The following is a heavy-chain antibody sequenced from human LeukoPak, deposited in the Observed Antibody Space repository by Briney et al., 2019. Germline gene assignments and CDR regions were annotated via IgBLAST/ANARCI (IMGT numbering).Heavy chain of an antibody. CDR3: ARDGSNPYFDY. V-gene: IGHV3-7*01. J-gene: IGHJ4*02. Sequence: GGSLRLSCAASGFIFTSYWMSWVRQAPGQGLEWVANINRDESEKYYVDSVKGRFTISRDNGKNSLYLQMNSLRAEDTAVYFCARDGSNPYFDYWGQGALVTVSS. CDR1: GFIFTSYW. D-gene: IGHD6-13*01. CDR2: INRDESEK.